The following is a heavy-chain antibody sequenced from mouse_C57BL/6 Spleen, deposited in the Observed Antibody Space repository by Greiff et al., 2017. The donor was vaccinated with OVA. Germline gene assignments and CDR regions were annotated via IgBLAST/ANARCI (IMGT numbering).Heavy chain of an antibody. D-gene: IGHD1-1*01. J-gene: IGHJ1*03. V-gene: IGHV5-9-1*02. CDR3: TSHYYGSSYWYFDV. CDR2: ISSGGDYI. Sequence: EVMLVESGEGLVKPGGSLKLSCAASGFTFSSYAMSWVRQTPEKRLEWVAYISSGGDYIYYADTVKGRFTISRDNARNTLYLQMSSLKSEDTAMYYFTSHYYGSSYWYFDVWGTGTTVTVSS. CDR1: GFTFSSYA.